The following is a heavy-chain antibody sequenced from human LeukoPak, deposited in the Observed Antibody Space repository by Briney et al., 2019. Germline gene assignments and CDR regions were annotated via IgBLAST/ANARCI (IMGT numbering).Heavy chain of an antibody. CDR3: ARVDSSGWSDY. D-gene: IGHD6-19*01. CDR2: INPNSGGT. J-gene: IGHJ4*02. CDR1: GYTFTGYY. Sequence: ASVKVSCKASGYTFTGYYMHWVRQAPAQGLEWMGWINPNSGGTNYAQKFQGRVTMTRDTSISTAYMELSRMRSDDTAVYYCARVDSSGWSDYWGQGTLVTVSS. V-gene: IGHV1-2*02.